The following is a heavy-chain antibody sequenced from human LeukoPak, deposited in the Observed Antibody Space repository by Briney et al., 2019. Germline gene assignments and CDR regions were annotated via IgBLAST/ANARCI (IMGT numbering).Heavy chain of an antibody. V-gene: IGHV4-4*07. Sequence: PSETLSLTCTVSGASISSYYWTWIRQPAGKGLEWIGRIYTSGSTNHNPSLKSRVAMSVDTSKNQFSLKLSSVTAADTAVYYCARLSADSSSSRGFDYWGQGTLVTVSS. CDR2: IYTSGST. D-gene: IGHD2-2*01. CDR1: GASISSYY. J-gene: IGHJ4*02. CDR3: ARLSADSSSSRGFDY.